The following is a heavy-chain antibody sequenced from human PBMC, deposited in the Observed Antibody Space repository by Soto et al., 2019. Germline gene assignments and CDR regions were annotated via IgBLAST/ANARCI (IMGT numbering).Heavy chain of an antibody. CDR3: ARDLDLRDFWSGHFGGVWFDP. CDR2: IKQDGSEK. CDR1: GFTFSSYW. D-gene: IGHD3-3*01. Sequence: GGSLRLSCAASGFTFSSYWMSWVRQAPGKGLEWVANIKQDGSEKYYVDSVKGRFTISRDNAKNSLYLQMNSLGAEDTAVYYCARDLDLRDFWSGHFGGVWFDPWGQGTLVTVSS. J-gene: IGHJ5*02. V-gene: IGHV3-7*01.